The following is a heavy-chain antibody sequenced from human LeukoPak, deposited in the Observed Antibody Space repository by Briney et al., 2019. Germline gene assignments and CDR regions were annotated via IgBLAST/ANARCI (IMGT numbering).Heavy chain of an antibody. CDR1: GFTFSSYA. D-gene: IGHD3-22*01. V-gene: IGHV3-30-3*01. CDR2: ISYDGSNK. Sequence: EGSLRLSCAASGFTFSSYAMHWVRQAPGKGLEWVAVISYDGSNKYYADSVKGRFTISRDNSKNTLYLQMNSLRAEDTAVYYCARDYYDSSGYYEYWGQGTLVTVSS. CDR3: ARDYYDSSGYYEY. J-gene: IGHJ4*02.